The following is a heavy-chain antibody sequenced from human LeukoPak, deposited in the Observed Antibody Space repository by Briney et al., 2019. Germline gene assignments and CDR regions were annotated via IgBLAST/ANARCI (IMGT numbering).Heavy chain of an antibody. D-gene: IGHD4-17*01. CDR1: GGSISSYY. V-gene: IGHV4-59*01. CDR3: ARDGPMTTDAFDI. Sequence: SETLSLTCTVSGGSISSYYWSWIRQPPGKGLEWIGYIYYSGSTNYNPSLKSRVTISVDTSKNQFSLKLGSVTAADTAVYYCARDGPMTTDAFDIWGQGTMVTVSS. J-gene: IGHJ3*02. CDR2: IYYSGST.